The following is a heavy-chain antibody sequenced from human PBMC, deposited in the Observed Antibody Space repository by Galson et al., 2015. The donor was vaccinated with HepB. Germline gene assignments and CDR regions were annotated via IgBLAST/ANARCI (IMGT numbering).Heavy chain of an antibody. CDR1: GHTFTSYY. J-gene: IGHJ5*02. V-gene: IGHV1-46*03. D-gene: IGHD3-9*01. CDR2: INPSGGST. CDR3: ARSSVYYDILTGYYNWFDP. Sequence: SVKVSCKASGHTFTSYYMHWVRQAPGQGLEWMGIINPSGGSTSYAQKFQGRVTMTRDTSTSTVYMELSSLRSEDTAVYYCARSSVYYDILTGYYNWFDPWGQGTLVTVSS.